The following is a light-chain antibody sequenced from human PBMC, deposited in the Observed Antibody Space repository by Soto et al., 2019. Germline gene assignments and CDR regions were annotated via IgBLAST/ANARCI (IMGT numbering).Light chain of an antibody. Sequence: QAVLTQPPSVSGAPGQRVTISCTGSSSNIGAGYDVHWYQQLPGTAPTLLIYGNNNRPSGVPDRFSGSKSGTSASLAITGLQAEDEADYYCQSYDSSLSAYVVFGGGTKLTVL. CDR1: SSNIGAGYD. CDR3: QSYDSSLSAYVV. V-gene: IGLV1-40*01. CDR2: GNN. J-gene: IGLJ2*01.